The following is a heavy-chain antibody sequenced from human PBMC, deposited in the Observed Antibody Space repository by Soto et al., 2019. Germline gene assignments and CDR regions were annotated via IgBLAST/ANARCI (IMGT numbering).Heavy chain of an antibody. J-gene: IGHJ4*02. V-gene: IGHV4-59*01. CDR3: AGYDLWSGLI. CDR2: IYYSGST. Sequence: PSETLSLTCTVSGGSISSYYWSWIRQPPGKGLEWIGYIYYSGSTNYNPSLKSRVTISVDTSKNQFSLKLSSVTAADTAVYYCAGYDLWSGLIWGQGTLVTVSS. D-gene: IGHD3-3*01. CDR1: GGSISSYY.